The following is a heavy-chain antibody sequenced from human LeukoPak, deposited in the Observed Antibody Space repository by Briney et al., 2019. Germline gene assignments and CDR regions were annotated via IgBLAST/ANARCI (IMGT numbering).Heavy chain of an antibody. CDR2: TSNTGSYT. V-gene: IGHV3-11*03. J-gene: IGHJ4*02. CDR3: ARSRGAGPGAYFDY. D-gene: IGHD6-19*01. Sequence: KPGGSLRLSCAVSGFSFANEYMSWIRQAPGQGLEWVSYTSNTGSYTNYADSVEGRFTISRDNTENSLYLQMNSLRAEDTAVYYCARSRGAGPGAYFDYWGQGTLVAVTS. CDR1: GFSFANEY.